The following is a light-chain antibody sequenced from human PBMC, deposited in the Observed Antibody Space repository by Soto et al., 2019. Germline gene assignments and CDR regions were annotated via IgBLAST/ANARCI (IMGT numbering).Light chain of an antibody. CDR2: GAS. V-gene: IGKV3-20*01. CDR3: QQYGSSPRT. CDR1: QTIRRNY. Sequence: ETVLTQSPGTLSLSPGEIATLSCRASQTIRRNYLACYRQTPGQAPRLLIYGASNRDPGIADRFSVSASGTDFTLIISRLEAEDIALDYCQQYGSSPRTFGQGTKVEI. J-gene: IGKJ1*01.